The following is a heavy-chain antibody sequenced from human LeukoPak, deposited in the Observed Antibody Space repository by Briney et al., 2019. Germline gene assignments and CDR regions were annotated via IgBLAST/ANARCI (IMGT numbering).Heavy chain of an antibody. V-gene: IGHV4-59*08. Sequence: SETLSLTCTVSGGSISNYYWSWIRQSPGKGLEWLGYIYYTGNTNYNPSLESRVIISVDTSKNQFSLKLSSVTAADTAVYYCARHECGGSCYPEDYWGQGTLVTVSS. CDR2: IYYTGNT. J-gene: IGHJ4*02. CDR3: ARHECGGSCYPEDY. CDR1: GGSISNYY. D-gene: IGHD2-15*01.